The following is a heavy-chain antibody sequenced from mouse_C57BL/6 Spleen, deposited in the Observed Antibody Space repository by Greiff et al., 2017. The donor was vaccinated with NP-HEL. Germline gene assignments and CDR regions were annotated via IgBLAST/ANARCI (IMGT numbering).Heavy chain of an antibody. Sequence: ESGPGLAKPSQTLSLTCSVTGYSITSDYWNWIRKFPGNKLEYMGYISYSGSTYYNPSLKSRISITRDTSKNQYYLQLNSVTAEDTATYYCARSYYYGSSYVDYWGQGTSVTVSS. CDR1: GYSITSDY. CDR2: ISYSGST. V-gene: IGHV3-8*01. D-gene: IGHD1-1*01. CDR3: ARSYYYGSSYVDY. J-gene: IGHJ4*01.